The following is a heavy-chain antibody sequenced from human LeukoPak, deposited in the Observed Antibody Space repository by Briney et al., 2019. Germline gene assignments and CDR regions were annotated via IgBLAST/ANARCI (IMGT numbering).Heavy chain of an antibody. D-gene: IGHD3-16*01. CDR3: ARAYGGVINLDY. Sequence: PGGSLRLSCAASGFTFSSYSMTWVRQAPGKGLEWVSSISSSSSYIYYADSVKGRFTISRDNAKNSLYLQMNSLRAEDTAVYYCARAYGGVINLDYWGQGTLVTVSS. V-gene: IGHV3-21*01. CDR2: ISSSSSYI. J-gene: IGHJ4*02. CDR1: GFTFSSYS.